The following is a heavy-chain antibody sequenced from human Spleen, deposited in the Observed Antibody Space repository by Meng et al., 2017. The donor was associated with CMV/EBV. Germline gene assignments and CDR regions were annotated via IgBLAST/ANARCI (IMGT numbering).Heavy chain of an antibody. J-gene: IGHJ2*01. Sequence: GESLKISCAASGFTFSSYGMHWVRQAPGKGLEWVAFIRYDGSNKYYADSVKGRFTISRDNSKNTLYLQMNILRAEDTAVYYCAKDGGNWNDVWYFDLWGRGTLVTVSS. D-gene: IGHD1-20*01. V-gene: IGHV3-30*02. CDR3: AKDGGNWNDVWYFDL. CDR2: IRYDGSNK. CDR1: GFTFSSYG.